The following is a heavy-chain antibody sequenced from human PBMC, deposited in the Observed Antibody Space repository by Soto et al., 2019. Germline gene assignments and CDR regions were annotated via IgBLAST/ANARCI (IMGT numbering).Heavy chain of an antibody. CDR2: VQDSGKT. D-gene: IGHD2-2*02. V-gene: IGHV4-4*02. CDR3: ARNRAYRQGD. Sequence: QVQLQESGPGLVKPSETLSLTCTISGGSIGTYWWSWVRQPPGKGLEWIGEVQDSGKTNYNPSLKKRVTISVDKSTNQFSPNLSSVTAADTAVYYCARNRAYRQGDWGQGTLVTVSS. J-gene: IGHJ4*02. CDR1: GGSIGTYW.